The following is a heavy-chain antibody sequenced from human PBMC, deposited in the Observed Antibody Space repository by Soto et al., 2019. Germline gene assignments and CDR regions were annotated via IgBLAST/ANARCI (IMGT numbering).Heavy chain of an antibody. D-gene: IGHD3-10*01. CDR2: IYYTGST. Sequence: PSETLSLTCSVSGDSVSSGSHSWTCTRQPPGKGLEFLGYIYYTGSTNYNPSLKSRGTIAVDTSKNQISLKLTSVTAADTAVYYCARSSTGYGHGDYWVLGSLVTDSS. CDR1: GDSVSSGSHS. V-gene: IGHV4-61*01. J-gene: IGHJ4*01. CDR3: ARSSTGYGHGDY.